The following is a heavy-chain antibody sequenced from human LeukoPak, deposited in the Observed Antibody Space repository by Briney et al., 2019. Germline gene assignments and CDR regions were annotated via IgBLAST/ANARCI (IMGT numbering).Heavy chain of an antibody. J-gene: IGHJ4*02. D-gene: IGHD2-15*01. Sequence: ASVKVSCKASGFTFTSSAMQWVRQARGQRLEWIGWIVVGSGNTNYAQKFQERVTITRDMSTSTAYMELSSLRSEDTAVYYCAAVALYCSGGSCKTFDYWGQGTLVTVSS. CDR2: IVVGSGNT. V-gene: IGHV1-58*02. CDR1: GFTFTSSA. CDR3: AAVALYCSGGSCKTFDY.